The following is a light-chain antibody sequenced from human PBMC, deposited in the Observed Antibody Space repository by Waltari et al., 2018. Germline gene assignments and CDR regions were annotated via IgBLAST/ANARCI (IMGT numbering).Light chain of an antibody. CDR1: SSNIGSNT. CDR3: AAWDDSVNGWV. Sequence: QSVLTQPPSTSGPPGQRVTISCSGSSSNIGSNTVNWYQQLPGTAPNLPIYSTDHRPSGVPYRFSCSNSGPSASLAISGLQSEDDADYYCAAWDDSVNGWVFGGGTKLTVL. J-gene: IGLJ3*02. CDR2: STD. V-gene: IGLV1-44*01.